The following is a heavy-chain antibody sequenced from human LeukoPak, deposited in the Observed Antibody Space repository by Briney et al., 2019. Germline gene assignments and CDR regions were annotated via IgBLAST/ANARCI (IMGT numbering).Heavy chain of an antibody. J-gene: IGHJ5*02. CDR3: ARIRAAAGRSSWFDP. Sequence: GESLKISCKGSGYSFSTSWIGWVRQMPGKGLEWMGIIYPGDSDTRYSPSFQGQVTISADKSISTAYLQWSSLKASDTAMYYCARIRAAAGRSSWFDPWGQGTLVTVSS. CDR2: IYPGDSDT. V-gene: IGHV5-51*01. D-gene: IGHD6-13*01. CDR1: GYSFSTSW.